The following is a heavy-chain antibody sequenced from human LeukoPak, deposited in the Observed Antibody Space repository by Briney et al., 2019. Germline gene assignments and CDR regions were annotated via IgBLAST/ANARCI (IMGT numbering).Heavy chain of an antibody. V-gene: IGHV4-30-2*01. Sequence: SQTLSLTCTVSGGSISSGGYYWSWIRQPPGKGLEWIGYIYHSGSTYYNPSLKSRVTISVDRSKNQFSLKLSSVTAADTATYYCARDYTLYISGWFLDYWAQGTLVTVSS. CDR3: ARDYTLYISGWFLDY. CDR1: GGSISSGGYY. D-gene: IGHD6-19*01. J-gene: IGHJ4*02. CDR2: IYHSGST.